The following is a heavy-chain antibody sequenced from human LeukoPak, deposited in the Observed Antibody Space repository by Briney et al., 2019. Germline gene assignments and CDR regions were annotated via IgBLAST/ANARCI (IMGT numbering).Heavy chain of an antibody. V-gene: IGHV3-30*18. D-gene: IGHD3-22*01. J-gene: IGHJ4*02. CDR2: ISYDGSNK. Sequence: GGSLTLSCAASGFTLSSYGMHLVRQAPPNGLEGVAVISYDGSNKYYADSVKGRFSISRDNSKNTLYLQMNSLRAEDTAVYYCAKSEDYYDSSMYFDYWGQGTLVTVSS. CDR1: GFTLSSYG. CDR3: AKSEDYYDSSMYFDY.